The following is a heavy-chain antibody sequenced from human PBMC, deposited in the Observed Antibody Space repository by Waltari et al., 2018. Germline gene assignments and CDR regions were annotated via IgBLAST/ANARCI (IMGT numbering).Heavy chain of an antibody. CDR3: ASQVVPAAFDY. V-gene: IGHV4-30-4*08. J-gene: IGHJ4*02. CDR1: GGSISSGDYY. D-gene: IGHD2-2*01. CDR2: IYYSGST. Sequence: QVQLQESGPGLVKPSQTLSLPCTVSGGSISSGDYYWSWIRQPPGKGLEWIGYIYYSGSTYYNPSRKSRVTISVDTSKNQFSLELSSVTAADTAVYYCASQVVPAAFDYWGQGTLVTVSS.